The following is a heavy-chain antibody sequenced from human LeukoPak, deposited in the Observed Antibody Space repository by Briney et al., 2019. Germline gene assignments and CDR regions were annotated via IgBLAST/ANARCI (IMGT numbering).Heavy chain of an antibody. V-gene: IGHV4-59*01. D-gene: IGHD3-22*01. Sequence: PSETLSLTCAVYGGSFSGYYWSWIRQPPGKGLEWIGYIYYSGSTNYNPSLKSRVTISVDTSKNQFSLKLSSVTAADTAVYYCARGPYDSSGYLGSGDYYFDYWGQGTLVTVSS. CDR2: IYYSGST. J-gene: IGHJ4*02. CDR1: GGSFSGYY. CDR3: ARGPYDSSGYLGSGDYYFDY.